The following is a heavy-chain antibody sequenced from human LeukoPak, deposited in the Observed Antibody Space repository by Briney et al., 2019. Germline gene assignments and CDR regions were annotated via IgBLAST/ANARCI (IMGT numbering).Heavy chain of an antibody. CDR1: GGSICSGGYY. Sequence: TLYLTCTVSGGSICSGGYYWSWIRQHPGKGLEWIGYIYYSGSTYYNPSLKSRVTISVDTSKNQFSLKLSSVTAADTAVYYCARDSGYSGYVVFDYWGQGTLVTVSS. CDR2: IYYSGST. V-gene: IGHV4-31*03. CDR3: ARDSGYSGYVVFDY. J-gene: IGHJ4*02. D-gene: IGHD5-12*01.